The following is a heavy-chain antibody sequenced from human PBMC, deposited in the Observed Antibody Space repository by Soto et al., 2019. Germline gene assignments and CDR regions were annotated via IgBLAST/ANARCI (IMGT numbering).Heavy chain of an antibody. CDR1: GFTFSSYA. CDR2: ISGSGGST. D-gene: IGHD1-26*01. J-gene: IGHJ6*03. Sequence: GGSLRLSCAASGFTFSSYAMSWVRQAPGKGLEWVSAISGSGGSTYYADSVKGRFTISRDNSKNTLYLQMNSLRAEDTAVYYCAKYRGGAYTDGDKYYYYYMDVWGKGTTVTVSS. V-gene: IGHV3-23*01. CDR3: AKYRGGAYTDGDKYYYYYMDV.